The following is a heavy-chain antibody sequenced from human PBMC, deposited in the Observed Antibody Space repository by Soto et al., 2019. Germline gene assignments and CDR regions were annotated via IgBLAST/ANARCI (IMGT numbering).Heavy chain of an antibody. J-gene: IGHJ6*02. CDR1: GFTFSSYS. CDR2: ISSSSSTI. D-gene: IGHD3-10*01. V-gene: IGHV3-48*02. Sequence: EVQLVESGGGLVQPGGSLRLSCAASGFTFSSYSMNWVRQATGKGLEWVSYISSSSSTIYYADSVKGRFTISRDNAKNSLYLQMNSLRDEDTAVYYCARDHRGALDYYYGMHVWGQGSTVTVSS. CDR3: ARDHRGALDYYYGMHV.